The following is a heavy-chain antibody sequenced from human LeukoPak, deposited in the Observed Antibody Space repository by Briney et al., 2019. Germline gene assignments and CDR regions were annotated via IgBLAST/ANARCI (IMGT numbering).Heavy chain of an antibody. J-gene: IGHJ4*02. V-gene: IGHV4-59*01. CDR3: ARWDCSSGTCYYLDY. D-gene: IGHD2-15*01. Sequence: PSETLSLTCSVSGGSINNYYWGWLRRPPGRGLEYIGHIYYTGKTDYNPSFKSRVTMSVDTSKNQLSLKLHFLTAADTAVYYCARWDCSSGTCYYLDYWGQGTLVIVSS. CDR2: IYYTGKT. CDR1: GGSINNYY.